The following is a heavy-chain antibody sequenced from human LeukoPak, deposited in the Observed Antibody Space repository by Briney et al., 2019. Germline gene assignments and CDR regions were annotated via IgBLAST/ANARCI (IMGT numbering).Heavy chain of an antibody. CDR3: ARDDCSSTSCYTNTGRGPIDY. Sequence: GGSLRLSCAASGFTFSSYAMSWVRQAPGKGLEWVSAISGSGGSTYYADSVKGRFTISRDNSKNTLYLQMNSLRAEDTAVYYCARDDCSSTSCYTNTGRGPIDYWGQGTLVTVSS. D-gene: IGHD2-2*02. CDR2: ISGSGGST. V-gene: IGHV3-23*01. CDR1: GFTFSSYA. J-gene: IGHJ4*02.